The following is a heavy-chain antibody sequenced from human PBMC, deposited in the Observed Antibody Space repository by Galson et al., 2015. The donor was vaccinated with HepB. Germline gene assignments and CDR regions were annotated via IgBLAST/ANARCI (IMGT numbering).Heavy chain of an antibody. Sequence: SVKVSCKASGYTFTGYYMHWVRQAPGQGLEWMGWINPTSGGTNYAQKFQGRVTMTRDTSISTAYMELSRLRSDDTAVYYCARGGEQLVAGGHVYWGQGTLVTVSS. J-gene: IGHJ4*02. V-gene: IGHV1-2*02. CDR3: ARGGEQLVAGGHVY. D-gene: IGHD6-6*01. CDR2: INPTSGGT. CDR1: GYTFTGYY.